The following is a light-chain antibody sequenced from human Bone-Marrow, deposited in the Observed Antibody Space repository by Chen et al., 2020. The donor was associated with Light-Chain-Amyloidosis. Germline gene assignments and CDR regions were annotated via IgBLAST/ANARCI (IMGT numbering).Light chain of an antibody. V-gene: IGLV6-57*01. CDR1: SGSIATNY. Sequence: NFMLTQPHSVSESPGKTVIISCTRSSGSIATNYVQWYQQRPGSSPTTVICEDDQSPSGVPDRFSGYNDRSFYSAARPTSGLKHADEADYDCQSYQGGSEGVVGGGPKLTGL. CDR2: EDD. CDR3: QSYQGGSEGV. J-gene: IGLJ3*02.